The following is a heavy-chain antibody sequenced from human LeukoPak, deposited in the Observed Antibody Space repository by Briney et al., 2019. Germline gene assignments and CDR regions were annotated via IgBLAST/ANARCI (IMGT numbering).Heavy chain of an antibody. D-gene: IGHD6-13*01. V-gene: IGHV4-59*01. CDR1: GDSISSYY. Sequence: SETLSLTCSVSGDSISSYYWSWIRKPPGKGLEWIGNIYYSGSPNYNPSLKSRVTISLDTSENQFSLRLSSVTAADSAVYYCTRDRRAAGSIFDYWGQGTLVTVSS. J-gene: IGHJ4*02. CDR3: TRDRRAAGSIFDY. CDR2: IYYSGSP.